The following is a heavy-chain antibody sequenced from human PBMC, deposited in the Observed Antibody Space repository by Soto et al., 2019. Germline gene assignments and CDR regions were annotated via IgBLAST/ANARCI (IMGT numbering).Heavy chain of an antibody. Sequence: GGSLRLSCAASGFTFSSYAMSWVRQAPGKGLEWVSAISGSGGSTYYADSVKGRFTISRDNSKNTLYLQMNSLRAEDTAVYYCARGVEEYSSSSALDYWGQGTLVTVSS. D-gene: IGHD6-6*01. J-gene: IGHJ4*02. V-gene: IGHV3-23*01. CDR2: ISGSGGST. CDR1: GFTFSSYA. CDR3: ARGVEEYSSSSALDY.